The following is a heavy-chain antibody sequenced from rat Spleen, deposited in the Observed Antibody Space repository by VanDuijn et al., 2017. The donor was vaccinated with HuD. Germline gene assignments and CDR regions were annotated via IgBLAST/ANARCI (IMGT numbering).Heavy chain of an antibody. CDR1: GFTFSDYY. J-gene: IGHJ3*01. CDR2: ISFDGGRT. V-gene: IGHV5-20*01. CDR3: TRHEPNWFVY. Sequence: EVQLVESGGVLVQPGRSLKLSCVVSGFTFSDYYMAWVRQAPTKGLEWVASISFDGGRTYYRDSVKGRFTISRDIAKSTLYLQMDSLRSEDTATYYCTRHEPNWFVYWGQGTLVTVSS.